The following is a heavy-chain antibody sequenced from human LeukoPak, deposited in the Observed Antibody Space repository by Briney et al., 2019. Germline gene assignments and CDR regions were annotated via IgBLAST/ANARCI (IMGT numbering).Heavy chain of an antibody. CDR2: IYSGGNT. J-gene: IGHJ4*02. Sequence: GGSLRLSCTVSGFTVSSNSMSWVRQAPGKGLEWVSFIYSGGNTHNSDSVKGRFTISRNNSKNTLYLQMNSLRAEDTAVYYCARRAGDYSHPYDYWGQGTLVTVSS. V-gene: IGHV3-53*01. D-gene: IGHD3-22*01. CDR3: ARRAGDYSHPYDY. CDR1: GFTVSSNS.